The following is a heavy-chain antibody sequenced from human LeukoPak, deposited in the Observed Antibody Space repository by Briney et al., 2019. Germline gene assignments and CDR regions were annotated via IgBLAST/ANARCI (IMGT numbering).Heavy chain of an antibody. CDR2: IYPGDSDT. CDR1: GYSFTSYW. Sequence: GESLKISCKGSGYSFTSYWIGWVRQMPGKGLEWMGIIYPGDSDTRYSPSFQGQVTISADKSISTAYLQWSSLKASDTAMYYCARQGLGFQDYYGSGRSYYMDVWSKGTTVTVSS. V-gene: IGHV5-51*01. J-gene: IGHJ6*03. D-gene: IGHD3-10*01. CDR3: ARQGLGFQDYYGSGRSYYMDV.